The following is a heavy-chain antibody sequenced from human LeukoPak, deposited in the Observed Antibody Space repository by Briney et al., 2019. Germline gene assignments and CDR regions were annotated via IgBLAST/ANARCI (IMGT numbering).Heavy chain of an antibody. CDR2: IKQDGSEK. CDR1: GFTFSSYW. V-gene: IGHV3-7*01. Sequence: GGSLRLSCAASGFTFSSYWMSWVRQAPGKGLEGVANIKQDGSEKYYVDSVKGRFTISRDNAKNSLYLQMNSLRPEDTAVYYCARVIIKADAFDIWGQGTMVTVSS. J-gene: IGHJ3*02. D-gene: IGHD3-10*01. CDR3: ARVIIKADAFDI.